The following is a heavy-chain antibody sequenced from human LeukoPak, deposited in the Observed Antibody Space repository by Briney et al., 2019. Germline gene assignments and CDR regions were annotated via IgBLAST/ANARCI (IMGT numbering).Heavy chain of an antibody. Sequence: GGSLRLSCAASGFTFDDYAMHWVRQAPEKGLEWVSGISWNSGSIGYADSVKGRFTISRDNAKNSLYLQMNSLRAEDTALYYCAKSYYYGSGSYYDFDYWGQGTLVTVSS. V-gene: IGHV3-9*01. CDR1: GFTFDDYA. CDR3: AKSYYYGSGSYYDFDY. D-gene: IGHD3-10*01. J-gene: IGHJ4*02. CDR2: ISWNSGSI.